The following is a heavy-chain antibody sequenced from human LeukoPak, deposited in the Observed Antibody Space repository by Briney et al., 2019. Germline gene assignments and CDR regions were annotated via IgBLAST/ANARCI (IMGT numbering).Heavy chain of an antibody. Sequence: SETLSLTCTVSGGSISSYYWSWIRQPPGKGPEWIGYIYYSGSTNYNPSLKSRVTISVDTSKNQFSLKLSSVTAADTAVYYCARGFLWLRRLDYWGQGTLVTVSS. J-gene: IGHJ4*02. V-gene: IGHV4-59*12. CDR1: GGSISSYY. CDR2: IYYSGST. D-gene: IGHD5-12*01. CDR3: ARGFLWLRRLDY.